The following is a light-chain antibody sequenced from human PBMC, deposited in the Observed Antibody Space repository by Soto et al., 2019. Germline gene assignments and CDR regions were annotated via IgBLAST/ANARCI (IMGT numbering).Light chain of an antibody. V-gene: IGKV3-15*01. Sequence: RVLTHSPASLSVSPGEGARLSWRASQSVSSIVDWYQQKPGQAPRLLIYGASTRATGIPARFSGSGSGTEFTLTISSLQPEDFATYYCQNDYNYPLNFGQGKRRAIK. J-gene: IGKJ5*01. CDR1: QSVSSI. CDR3: QNDYNYPLN. CDR2: GAS.